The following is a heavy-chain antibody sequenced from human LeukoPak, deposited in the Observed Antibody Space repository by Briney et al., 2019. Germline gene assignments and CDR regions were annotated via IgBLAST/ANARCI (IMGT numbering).Heavy chain of an antibody. Sequence: ASVKLSCKASGYTFNSYGIRWVRQAPGQGLEWMGWISAYNGNTNYAQKLQGRVTMTTDTSTSTAYMELRSLRSDDTAVYYCAVGMVRGVTDAFDIWGQGTMVTVSS. J-gene: IGHJ3*02. CDR1: GYTFNSYG. CDR2: ISAYNGNT. V-gene: IGHV1-18*01. CDR3: AVGMVRGVTDAFDI. D-gene: IGHD3-10*01.